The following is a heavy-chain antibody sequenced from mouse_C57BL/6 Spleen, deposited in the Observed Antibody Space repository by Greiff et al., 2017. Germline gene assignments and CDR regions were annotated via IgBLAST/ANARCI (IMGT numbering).Heavy chain of an antibody. J-gene: IGHJ3*01. Sequence: EVKVEESGGDLVKPGGSLKLSCAASGFTFSSYGMSWVRQTPDKRLEWVATISSGGSYTYYPDSVKGRFTISRDNATNTMYLQMSSLKSEDTAMYDCTRQRIYYCNYWFAYWGQGTLVTVSA. D-gene: IGHD2-1*01. CDR1: GFTFSSYG. CDR2: ISSGGSYT. V-gene: IGHV5-6*02. CDR3: TRQRIYYCNYWFAY.